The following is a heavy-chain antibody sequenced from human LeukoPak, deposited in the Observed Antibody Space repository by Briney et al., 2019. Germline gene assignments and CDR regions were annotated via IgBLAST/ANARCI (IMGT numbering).Heavy chain of an antibody. CDR2: ISGSSSYI. Sequence: KTGGSLRLSXAASGFTFSSYSMNWVRQAPGKGLEWVSSISGSSSYIYYADSVKGRFTISRDNAKNSLYLQMNSLRAEDTAVYYCARASHYDFWSGYSPDYWGQGTLVTVSS. D-gene: IGHD3-3*01. J-gene: IGHJ4*02. V-gene: IGHV3-21*01. CDR1: GFTFSSYS. CDR3: ARASHYDFWSGYSPDY.